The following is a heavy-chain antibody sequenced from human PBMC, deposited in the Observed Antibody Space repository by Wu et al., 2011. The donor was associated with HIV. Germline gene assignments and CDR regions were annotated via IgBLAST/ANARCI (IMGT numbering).Heavy chain of an antibody. CDR1: GVTFRDSS. Sequence: QVQLVQSGAEVKKLGSSVKVSCKASGVTFRDSSLNWVRQAPGQGLEWMGKIIPMSVTADYAQNLQGRVTITADESTSTVYMELTSLKSEDTAFYYCARDLTAVERNYVLGYMDVWGQRDRRSPS. J-gene: IGHJ6*03. D-gene: IGHD1-7*01. CDR3: ARDLTAVERNYVLGYMDV. CDR2: IIPMSVTA. V-gene: IGHV1-69*13.